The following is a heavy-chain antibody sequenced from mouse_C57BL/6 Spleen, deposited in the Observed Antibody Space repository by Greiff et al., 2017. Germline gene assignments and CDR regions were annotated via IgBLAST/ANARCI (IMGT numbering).Heavy chain of an antibody. CDR2: IHPSDSDT. J-gene: IGHJ4*01. D-gene: IGHD1-1*01. CDR3: AIPPITTVEGDYAMDY. V-gene: IGHV1-74*01. CDR1: GYTFTSYW. Sequence: QVQLQQPGAELVKPGASVKVSCKASGYTFTSYWMHWVKQRPGQGLEWIGRIHPSDSDTNYNQKFKGKATLTVDKSSSTAYEQLSSLTSEDSAVYYCAIPPITTVEGDYAMDYWGQGTSVTVSS.